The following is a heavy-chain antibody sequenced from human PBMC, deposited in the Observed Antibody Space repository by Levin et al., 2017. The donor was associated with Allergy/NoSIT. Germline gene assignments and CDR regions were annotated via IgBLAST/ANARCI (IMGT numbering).Heavy chain of an antibody. V-gene: IGHV4-61*02. Sequence: SQTLSLTCSVSGDSISRGFYYWSWIRQPAGEGLEWIGRIYVTGSTTYSPSLKSRVTTSLDRSKDQVSLKINSVTAADTAVYYCARDLGGFSGYKPYCYMDVWGKGTTVTVSS. CDR1: GDSISRGFYY. CDR3: ARDLGGFSGYKPYCYMDV. CDR2: IYVTGST. J-gene: IGHJ6*03. D-gene: IGHD5-12*01.